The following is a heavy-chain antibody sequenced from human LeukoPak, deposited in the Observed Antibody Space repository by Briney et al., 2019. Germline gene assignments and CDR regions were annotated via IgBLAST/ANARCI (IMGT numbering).Heavy chain of an antibody. CDR2: IHTSGST. CDR1: GGSISSYY. V-gene: IGHV4-4*07. CDR3: ARVDSSGYYNWFDP. Sequence: SDTLSLTCTVSGGSISSYYWSWIRQPAGKGLEWIGRIHTSGSTNYKASLKSRFTMSVDTSKNQFSLKLSSVTAADTAVYYCARVDSSGYYNWFDPWGQGTLVTVSS. D-gene: IGHD3-22*01. J-gene: IGHJ5*02.